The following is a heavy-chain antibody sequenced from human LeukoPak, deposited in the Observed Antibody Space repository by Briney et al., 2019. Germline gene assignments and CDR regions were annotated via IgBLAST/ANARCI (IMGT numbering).Heavy chain of an antibody. V-gene: IGHV3-33*06. CDR1: GLTLSSFG. CDR2: IWYDGSNI. CDR3: AKDFVDYYDSSGYPLHAFDI. Sequence: GGSLRLSCAASGLTLSSFGMHWVRQPPGKGLEWVAHIWYDGSNIYYADSVKGRFTASRDNSKQTVYLQMNSLGAEDTALYYCAKDFVDYYDSSGYPLHAFDIWGQGTTVTVSS. J-gene: IGHJ3*02. D-gene: IGHD3-22*01.